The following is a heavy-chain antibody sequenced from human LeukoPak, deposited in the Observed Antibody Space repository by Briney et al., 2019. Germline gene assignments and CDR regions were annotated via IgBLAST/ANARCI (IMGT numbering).Heavy chain of an antibody. CDR1: GYTFTSYG. D-gene: IGHD3-3*01. V-gene: IGHV1-18*01. CDR3: ARDKGSIFGVVISD. CDR2: ISAYNGNT. J-gene: IGHJ4*02. Sequence: ASVKVSCKASGYTFTSYGISWVRQAPGQGLEWMGWISAYNGNTNYAQKLQGRVTMTTDTSTSTAYMELRSLGSDDTAVYYCARDKGSIFGVVISDWGQGTLVTVSS.